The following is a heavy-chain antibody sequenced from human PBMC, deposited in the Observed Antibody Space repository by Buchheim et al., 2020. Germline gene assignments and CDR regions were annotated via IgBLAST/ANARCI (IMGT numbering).Heavy chain of an antibody. D-gene: IGHD3-16*01. CDR3: ARLSNTGWPWGGMDV. CDR2: ISGSGDYT. CDR1: GFTFSSYA. J-gene: IGHJ6*02. Sequence: EVQLLESGGGLVQFGGSLRLSCAASGFTFSSYAMSWVRQAPGKGLEWVSAISGSGDYTYYTDSVKGRFTISRDNSKNTLYLQMNSLRADDTAVYSCARLSNTGWPWGGMDVWGQGTT. V-gene: IGHV3-23*01.